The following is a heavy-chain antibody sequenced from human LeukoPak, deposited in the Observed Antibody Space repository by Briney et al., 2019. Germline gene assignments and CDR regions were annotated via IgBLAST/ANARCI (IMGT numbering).Heavy chain of an antibody. CDR3: VKDRGYFDY. J-gene: IGHJ4*02. V-gene: IGHV3-30*18. CDR1: GFTFSSYG. CDR2: ISYDGSNK. Sequence: GGSLRLSCAASGFTFSSYGMHWVRQAPGKGLEWVAVISYDGSNKYYADSVKGRFTISRDNSKNTLYLQMNSLRAEDTAVYYCVKDRGYFDYWGREPWSPSPQ.